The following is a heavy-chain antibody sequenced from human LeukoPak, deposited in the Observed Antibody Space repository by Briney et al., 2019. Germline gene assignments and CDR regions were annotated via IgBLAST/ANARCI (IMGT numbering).Heavy chain of an antibody. J-gene: IGHJ4*02. D-gene: IGHD3-22*01. Sequence: GGSLRLSCAASGFTFSSYSMNWVRQAPGKGLEWVSHITSSSNIYYADSVKGRFTISRDNAKNSLYLQMNSLRAEDTAVYFCARAVRGYYFDYWGQGTLVTVSS. V-gene: IGHV3-48*01. CDR2: ITSSSNI. CDR3: ARAVRGYYFDY. CDR1: GFTFSSYS.